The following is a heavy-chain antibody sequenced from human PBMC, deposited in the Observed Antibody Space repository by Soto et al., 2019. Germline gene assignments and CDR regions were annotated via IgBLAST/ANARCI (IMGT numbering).Heavy chain of an antibody. CDR2: ISYDGSNK. D-gene: IGHD3-22*01. J-gene: IGHJ4*02. Sequence: PGGSLRLSCAASGFTFSSYAMHWVRQAPGKGLEWVAVISYDGSNKYYADSVKGRFTISRDNPKNTLYLQMNSLRAEDTAVYYCARDPYYYDSSGYFLFDYWGQGALVTVSS. CDR3: ARDPYYYDSSGYFLFDY. CDR1: GFTFSSYA. V-gene: IGHV3-30-3*01.